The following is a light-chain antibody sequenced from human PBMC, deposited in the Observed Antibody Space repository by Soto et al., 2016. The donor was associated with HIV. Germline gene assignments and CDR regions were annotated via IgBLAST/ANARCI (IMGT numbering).Light chain of an antibody. Sequence: SYELTQPPSVSVSPGQTASITCSGDKLGDKYACWYQQKPGQSPVLVIYQDSKRPSGTPERFSGSNSGNTATLTISGTQAMDEADYYCQAWHSSTDNYVFGTGTKVTV. CDR2: QDS. V-gene: IGLV3-1*01. CDR3: QAWHSSTDNYV. J-gene: IGLJ1*01. CDR1: KLGDKY.